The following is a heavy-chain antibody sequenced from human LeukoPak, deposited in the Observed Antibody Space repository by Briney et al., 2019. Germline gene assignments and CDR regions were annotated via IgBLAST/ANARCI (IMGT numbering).Heavy chain of an antibody. Sequence: SETLSLTCAVYGGSFSGYYWSWIRQPPGKGLEWIGEINHSGSTNYNPSLTSRVTISVDTSNNQYSLKLSSVTAADTAVYYCARARFFGWLLYNWFDSWGQGTLVTVSS. D-gene: IGHD3-9*01. V-gene: IGHV4-34*01. J-gene: IGHJ5*01. CDR1: GGSFSGYY. CDR3: ARARFFGWLLYNWFDS. CDR2: INHSGST.